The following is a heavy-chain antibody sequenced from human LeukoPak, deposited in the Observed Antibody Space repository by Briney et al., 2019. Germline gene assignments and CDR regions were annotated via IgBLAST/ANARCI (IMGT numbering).Heavy chain of an antibody. D-gene: IGHD6-13*01. CDR2: ISAYNGNT. J-gene: IGHJ5*02. V-gene: IGHV1-18*01. Sequence: ASVKVSCKASGYTFTSYCISWVREAPGQGLEWMGWISAYNGNTNYAQKLPGRVTMTTDTSTSTAYMELRSLRSDDTAVYYCARGHLSYSSSWYWFDPWGQGTLVTVSS. CDR3: ARGHLSYSSSWYWFDP. CDR1: GYTFTSYC.